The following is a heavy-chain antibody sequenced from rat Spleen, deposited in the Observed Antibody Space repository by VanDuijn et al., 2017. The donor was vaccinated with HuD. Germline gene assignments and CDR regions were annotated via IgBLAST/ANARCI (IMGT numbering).Heavy chain of an antibody. J-gene: IGHJ2*01. V-gene: IGHV2-1*01. D-gene: IGHD4-3*01. Sequence: QVQLKESGPGLVQPSQTLSLSCTVSGLSLISNSIHWIRQPPGKGLEWMGGIWADGSTDYDSSLKSRLSISRDTSKSQVLLEMSSLQTEDTALYFCVRSGYNFDYWGQGVMVTVSS. CDR1: GLSLISNS. CDR3: VRSGYNFDY. CDR2: IWADGST.